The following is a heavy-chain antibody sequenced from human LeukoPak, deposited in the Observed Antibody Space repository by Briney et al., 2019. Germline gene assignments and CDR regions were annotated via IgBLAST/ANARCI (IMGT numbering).Heavy chain of an antibody. CDR2: INPNSGGT. D-gene: IGHD2-15*01. CDR3: ARDLVCSGGSCYSFTI. V-gene: IGHV1-2*02. Sequence: ASVKVSCKASGYTFTGYYMHWVRQAPGQGLEWMGWINPNSGGTNYAQNFQGRVTMTRDTSINTAYMELSRLRSDDTAVYYCARDLVCSGGSCYSFTIWGQRTLVTVSS. J-gene: IGHJ4*02. CDR1: GYTFTGYY.